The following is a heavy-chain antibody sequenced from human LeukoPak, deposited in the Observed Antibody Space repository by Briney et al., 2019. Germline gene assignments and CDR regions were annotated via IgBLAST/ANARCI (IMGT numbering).Heavy chain of an antibody. CDR1: AGSISNGDYY. Sequence: SETLSLTCTVSAGSISNGDYYWSWIRQPPGKGLEWIGYIYYSGRTYYNPSHKSRVTISVNTSKNQFSLKMNSVTGADTAVYYLCRAKTGVLDGETCWRYFDLWGRGTLVSVSS. CDR2: IYYSGRT. J-gene: IGHJ2*01. D-gene: IGHD7-27*01. CDR3: CRAKTGVLDGETCWRYFDL. V-gene: IGHV4-30-4*01.